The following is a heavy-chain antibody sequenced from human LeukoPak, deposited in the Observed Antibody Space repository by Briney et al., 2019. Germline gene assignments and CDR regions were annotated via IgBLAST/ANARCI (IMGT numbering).Heavy chain of an antibody. Sequence: GGSLRLSCAASGLTVSSNYMSWVRQAPGKGPEWVSVIYSGGNTYYTDSVKGRFIISRDNSKNTLYLQMNRLRAEDTAVYYRARDAPYTSGWYGYFDCWGRGTLVTVSS. CDR2: IYSGGNT. J-gene: IGHJ4*02. V-gene: IGHV3-66*01. D-gene: IGHD6-19*01. CDR3: ARDAPYTSGWYGYFDC. CDR1: GLTVSSNY.